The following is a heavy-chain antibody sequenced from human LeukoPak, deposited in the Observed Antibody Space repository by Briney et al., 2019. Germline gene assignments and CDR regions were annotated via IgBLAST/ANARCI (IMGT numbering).Heavy chain of an antibody. CDR2: IYYSGST. D-gene: IGHD5-18*01. V-gene: IGHV4-59*01. CDR3: ARVPPVGTAMVTDYYGMDV. CDR1: GGSISSYY. Sequence: PSETLSLTCTVSGGSISSYYWSWIRQPPGKGLEWIGYIYYSGSTNYNPSLKSRVTISVDTSKNQFSLKLSSVTAADTAVYYCARVPPVGTAMVTDYYGMDVWGQGTAVTVSS. J-gene: IGHJ6*02.